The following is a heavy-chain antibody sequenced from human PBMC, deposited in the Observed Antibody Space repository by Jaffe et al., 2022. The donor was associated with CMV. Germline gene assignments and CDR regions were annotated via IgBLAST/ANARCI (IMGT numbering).Heavy chain of an antibody. CDR1: GFTVSSNY. V-gene: IGHV3-66*01. CDR3: ARDGEQWLTNSGAFDI. CDR2: IYSGGST. D-gene: IGHD6-19*01. J-gene: IGHJ3*02. Sequence: EVQLVESGGGLVQPGGSLRLSCAASGFTVSSNYMSWVRQAPGKGLEWVSVIYSGGSTYYADSVKGRFTISRDNSKNTLYLQMNSLRAEDTAVYYCARDGEQWLTNSGAFDIWGQGTMVTVSS.